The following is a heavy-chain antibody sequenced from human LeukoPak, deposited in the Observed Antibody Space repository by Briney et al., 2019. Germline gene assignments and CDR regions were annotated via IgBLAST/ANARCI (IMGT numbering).Heavy chain of an antibody. CDR1: GGSIGSSSYC. CDR3: ARSVVTLYWYFDL. J-gene: IGHJ2*01. CDR2: ICYSGST. Sequence: KSSETLSLTCSVSGGSIGSSSYCWGWIRQPPGKGLEWIGTICYSGSTFYNPSLKSRVTLSVDTSKNQFSLKLSSVTAADTAVYYCARSVVTLYWYFDLWGRGTLVTVSS. V-gene: IGHV4-39*01. D-gene: IGHD4-23*01.